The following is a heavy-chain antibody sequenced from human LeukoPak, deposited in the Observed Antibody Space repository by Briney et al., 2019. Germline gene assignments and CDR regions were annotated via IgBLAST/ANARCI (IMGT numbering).Heavy chain of an antibody. V-gene: IGHV4-59*01. CDR2: IYYSGST. Sequence: SETLSLTCTVSGGSISGYYWSWIRQPPGKGLEWIGYIYYSGSTNYNPSLKSRVTISVDTSKNQFSLKLSSVTAAYTAVYYCARGTQWEPRNFDYWRQGTLVTVSS. CDR1: GGSISGYY. J-gene: IGHJ4*02. D-gene: IGHD1-14*01. CDR3: ARGTQWEPRNFDY.